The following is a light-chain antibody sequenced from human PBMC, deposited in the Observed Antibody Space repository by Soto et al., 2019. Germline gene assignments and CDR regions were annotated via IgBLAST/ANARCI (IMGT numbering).Light chain of an antibody. CDR1: SSDVGTFNL. J-gene: IGLJ1*01. Sequence: QSVLTQVASVSGSPGQSITISCTGTSSDVGTFNLVSWYQQHPGKALRLMIYEVIKRPSGVSNRFSGSKSGNTASLTISGLQAEDEADYYCCSYAGRSVYVFGTGTKVTVL. V-gene: IGLV2-23*02. CDR2: EVI. CDR3: CSYAGRSVYV.